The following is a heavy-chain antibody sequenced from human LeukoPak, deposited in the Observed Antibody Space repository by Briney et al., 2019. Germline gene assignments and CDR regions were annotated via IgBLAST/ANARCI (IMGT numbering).Heavy chain of an antibody. CDR2: IYYSGST. J-gene: IGHJ4*02. D-gene: IGHD3-22*01. CDR3: ARGPYYYDSSGWGY. V-gene: IGHV4-39*07. Sequence: NASETLSLTCTVSGGSISSSSYYWGWIRQPPGKGLEWIGSIYYSGSTYYNPSLKSRVTISVDTSKNQFSLKLSSVTAADTAVYYCARGPYYYDSSGWGYWGQGTLVTVSS. CDR1: GGSISSSSYY.